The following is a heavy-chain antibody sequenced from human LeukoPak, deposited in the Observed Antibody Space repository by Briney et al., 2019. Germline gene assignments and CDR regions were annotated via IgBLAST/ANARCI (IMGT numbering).Heavy chain of an antibody. CDR1: GGSISSYY. J-gene: IGHJ3*02. V-gene: IGHV4-59*01. CDR2: IYYSGST. D-gene: IGHD3-10*01. Sequence: SETLSLTCTVSGGSISSYYWSWIRQPPGKGLEWIGYIYYSGSTNYNPSLKSRVTISVDTSKNQFSLKPSSVTAADTAVYYCARAELAIRGRAFDSWGQGTMVTVSS. CDR3: ARAELAIRGRAFDS.